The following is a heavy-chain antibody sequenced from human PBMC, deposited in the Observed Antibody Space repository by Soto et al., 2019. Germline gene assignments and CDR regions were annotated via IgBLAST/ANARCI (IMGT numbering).Heavy chain of an antibody. CDR2: IIPILGIA. CDR1: GGTFSSYT. CDR3: ARVAARLGYYYYYMDV. V-gene: IGHV1-69*02. J-gene: IGHJ6*03. Sequence: SVKVSCKASGGTFSSYTISWVRQAPGQGLEWMGRIIPILGIANYAQKFQGRVTITADKSTSTAYMELSSLRSEDTAVYYCARVAARLGYYYYYMDVWGKGTTVTVSS. D-gene: IGHD6-6*01.